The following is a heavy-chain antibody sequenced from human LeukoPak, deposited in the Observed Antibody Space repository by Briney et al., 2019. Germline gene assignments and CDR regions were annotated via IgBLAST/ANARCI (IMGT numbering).Heavy chain of an antibody. CDR1: GFTFSGYA. Sequence: GGSLRLSCAASGFTFSGYAMHWVRQAPGKGLEYVSAISTDGGSTYYADSVKGRFTIPRDNSKNTLYLQTGSLRAEDMAVYYCARDGGRYSFDYWGQGTLVTVSS. CDR2: ISTDGGST. V-gene: IGHV3-64*02. D-gene: IGHD1-26*01. J-gene: IGHJ4*02. CDR3: ARDGGRYSFDY.